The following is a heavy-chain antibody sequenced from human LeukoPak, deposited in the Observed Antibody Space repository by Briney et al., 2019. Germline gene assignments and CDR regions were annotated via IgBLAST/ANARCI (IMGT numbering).Heavy chain of an antibody. CDR1: GFTVSSNY. Sequence: GGSLRLSCAASGFTVSSNYMSWVRQAPGRGLEWVSVISGGRSTYYADSVKGRFTISRDNSKNTLYLQMNSLRAEDTAVYYCARVYYGSGSLYYYYYYMDVWGKGTTVTISS. J-gene: IGHJ6*03. V-gene: IGHV3-53*01. CDR2: ISGGRST. D-gene: IGHD3-10*01. CDR3: ARVYYGSGSLYYYYYYMDV.